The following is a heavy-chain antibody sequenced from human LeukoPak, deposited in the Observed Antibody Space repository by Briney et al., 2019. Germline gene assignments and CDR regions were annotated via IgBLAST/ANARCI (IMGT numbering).Heavy chain of an antibody. CDR1: GGSISTFY. Sequence: SETLSLTCTVSGGSISTFYWSWIRQPPGKGLEWIGYISTSGSTNYNPSLKSRVTISVDTSKNQFSLKLSSVTAADTAVYYCARDRYCSSTSCYAQFDYWGQGTLVTVSS. CDR2: ISTSGST. D-gene: IGHD2-2*01. J-gene: IGHJ4*02. CDR3: ARDRYCSSTSCYAQFDY. V-gene: IGHV4-4*09.